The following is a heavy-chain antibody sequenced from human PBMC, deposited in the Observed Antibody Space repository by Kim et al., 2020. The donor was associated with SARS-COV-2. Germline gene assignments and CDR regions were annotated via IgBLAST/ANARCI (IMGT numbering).Heavy chain of an antibody. Sequence: SETLSLTCAVYGGSFSGYYWSWIRQPPGKGLEWIGEINHSGSTNYNPSLKSRVTISVDTSKNQFSLKLSSVTAADTAVYYCARGTGYCSGGSCYGTYWFDPWGQGTLVTVSS. D-gene: IGHD2-15*01. CDR1: GGSFSGYY. CDR2: INHSGST. V-gene: IGHV4-34*01. J-gene: IGHJ5*02. CDR3: ARGTGYCSGGSCYGTYWFDP.